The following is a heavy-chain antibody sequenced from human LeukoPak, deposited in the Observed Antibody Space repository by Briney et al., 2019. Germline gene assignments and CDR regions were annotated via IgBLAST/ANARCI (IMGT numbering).Heavy chain of an antibody. J-gene: IGHJ4*02. D-gene: IGHD1-26*01. CDR1: GFTVSSNY. CDR3: ARDRRGSLDY. Sequence: TGGSLRLSCAASGFTVSSNYIRSVRQAPGKGLEWVSVIYSGGSTYYADSVKGRFTISRDNSKNTLYLQMNSLRAEDTAVYYCARDRRGSLDYWGQGTLVTVSS. V-gene: IGHV3-53*01. CDR2: IYSGGST.